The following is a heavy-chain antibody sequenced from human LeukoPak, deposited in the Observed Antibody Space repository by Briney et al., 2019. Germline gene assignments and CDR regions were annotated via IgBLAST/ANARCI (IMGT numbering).Heavy chain of an antibody. CDR2: IIPIFGTA. CDR1: GGTFSSYA. D-gene: IGHD1-14*01. Sequence: GSSVKVSCTASGGTFSSYAISWVRQAPGQGLEWMGGIIPIFGTANYAQKFQGRVTITADESTSTAYMELSSLRSEDTAVYYCATPGPAPHRDYYYGMDVWGQGTTVTVSS. J-gene: IGHJ6*02. CDR3: ATPGPAPHRDYYYGMDV. V-gene: IGHV1-69*01.